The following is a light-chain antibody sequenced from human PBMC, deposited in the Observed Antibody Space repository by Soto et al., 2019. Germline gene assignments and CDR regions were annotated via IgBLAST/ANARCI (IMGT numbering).Light chain of an antibody. CDR1: RIVRGN. CDR3: QQYIHWPPLT. J-gene: IGKJ4*01. V-gene: IGKV3-15*01. Sequence: EIVLTQSQAPLSWSPGEKATLSSRAIRIVRGNLAWYQQKPGQGPRLLIFGASTRATDIPARFSGSGSGTEFTLTISSLQSEDFAVYYCQQYIHWPPLTFGGGTKVEIK. CDR2: GAS.